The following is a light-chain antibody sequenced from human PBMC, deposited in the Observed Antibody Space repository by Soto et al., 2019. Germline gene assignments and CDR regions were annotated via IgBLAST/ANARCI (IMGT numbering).Light chain of an antibody. CDR3: LQLKAYPFT. CDR1: QGIRHD. CDR2: AAS. J-gene: IGKJ3*01. V-gene: IGKV1-6*01. Sequence: AIEMTQSPSSLSVSVGDRVTITCRASQGIRHDLGWYQQKPGKAPELLIYAASILQSGVPSRFSGSGSGTDFTLTITSLQPEDFAIYYCLQLKAYPFTFGPGTKVDI.